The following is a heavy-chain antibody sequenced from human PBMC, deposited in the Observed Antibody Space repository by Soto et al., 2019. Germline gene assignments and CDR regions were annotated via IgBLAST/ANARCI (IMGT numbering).Heavy chain of an antibody. CDR3: AAAVPAEYVFPYYYMDV. Sequence: QVQLQESGPGLVKPSETLSLTCTVSGASISSYHWSWIRQTPGKGLEWIGYIYYSGSGNDNPSLKSRVTFSVDTSKNQVSLKLSSVTAADTGVYYCAAAVPAEYVFPYYYMDVWGKGTTVTVSS. D-gene: IGHD3-16*01. V-gene: IGHV4-59*01. CDR2: IYYSGSG. CDR1: GASISSYH. J-gene: IGHJ6*03.